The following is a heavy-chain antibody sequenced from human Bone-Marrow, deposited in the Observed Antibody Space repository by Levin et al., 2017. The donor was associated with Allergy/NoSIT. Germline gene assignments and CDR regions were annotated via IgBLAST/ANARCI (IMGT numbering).Heavy chain of an antibody. J-gene: IGHJ4*02. CDR1: GFTFSSYA. Sequence: GGSLRLSCAASGFTFSSYAMSWVRQAPGKGLEWVSAISGSGGSTYYADSVKGRFTISRDNSKNTLYLQMNSLRAEDTAVYYCAKDPPLPYRGYDYFDYWGQGTLVTVSS. V-gene: IGHV3-23*01. CDR2: ISGSGGST. D-gene: IGHD5-12*01. CDR3: AKDPPLPYRGYDYFDY.